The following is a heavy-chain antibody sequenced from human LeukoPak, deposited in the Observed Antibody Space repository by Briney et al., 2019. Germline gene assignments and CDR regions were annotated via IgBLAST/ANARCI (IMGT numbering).Heavy chain of an antibody. J-gene: IGHJ6*03. V-gene: IGHV3-15*01. CDR3: TTAGPHTVTRAAYYYYYMDV. D-gene: IGHD4-17*01. Sequence: GGSLRLSCAVSGITFSNAWMRWVRQAPGKGLEWVGHIKSKTDGGTTDYAAPVKGRFTISRDDSKNTLYLQMNSLKTEDTAVYYCTTAGPHTVTRAAYYYYYMDVWGKGTTVTISS. CDR1: GITFSNAW. CDR2: IKSKTDGGTT.